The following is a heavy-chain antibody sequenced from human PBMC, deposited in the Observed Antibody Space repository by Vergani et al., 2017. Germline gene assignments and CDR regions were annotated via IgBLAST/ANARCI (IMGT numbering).Heavy chain of an antibody. J-gene: IGHJ4*02. V-gene: IGHV4-34*01. CDR3: ARTLPPKTGTTPPYFDY. Sequence: QVQLQQWGAGLLKPSETLSLTCAVYGGSFSGYYWSWIRQPPGKGLEWIGEINHSGRTNYNPSLKSRVTISVDTSKNQFSLKLSSVTAADTAVYYCARTLPPKTGTTPPYFDYWGQGTLVTVSS. D-gene: IGHD1-1*01. CDR2: INHSGRT. CDR1: GGSFSGYY.